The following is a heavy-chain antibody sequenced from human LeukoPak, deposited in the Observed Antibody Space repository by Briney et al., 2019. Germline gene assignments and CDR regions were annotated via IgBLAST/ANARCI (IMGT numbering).Heavy chain of an antibody. CDR3: AHSRYFDPFDY. CDR2: IYWDDDK. V-gene: IGHV2-5*02. D-gene: IGHD3-9*01. J-gene: IGHJ4*02. CDR1: GFSLRTRGGG. Sequence: ASGPTLVNPTQTLTLTCTFSGFSLRTRGGGVGWIRQPPGKALEWLALIYWDDDKRYSPSLKSRLTITKDTSKNQAVLTMTNIAPVDTATYYCAHSRYFDPFDYWGQGTLVTVSS.